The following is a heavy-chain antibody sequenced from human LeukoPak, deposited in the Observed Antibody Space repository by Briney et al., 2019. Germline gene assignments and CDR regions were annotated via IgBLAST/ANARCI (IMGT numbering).Heavy chain of an antibody. Sequence: PGGSLRLSCAASGFTFSSYGMHWVRQAPGKGLEWVAFIGYDGSNKYYADSVKGRFTISRDNSKNTLYLQMNSLRAEDTAVYYCASEVGATGDYWVQGTLVTVSS. CDR1: GFTFSSYG. J-gene: IGHJ4*02. CDR3: ASEVGATGDY. CDR2: IGYDGSNK. V-gene: IGHV3-30*02. D-gene: IGHD1-26*01.